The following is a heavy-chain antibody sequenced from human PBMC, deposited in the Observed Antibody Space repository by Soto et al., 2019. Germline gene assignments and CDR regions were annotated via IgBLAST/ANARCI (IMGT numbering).Heavy chain of an antibody. CDR3: ARGRNEGYYYYGMDV. V-gene: IGHV4-59*01. J-gene: IGHJ6*02. D-gene: IGHD1-1*01. CDR1: GGSISSYY. CDR2: IYYSGST. Sequence: PSETLSLTCTVSGGSISSYYWSWIRQPPGKGLEWIGYIYYSGSTNYNPSLKSRVTISVDTSKNQFSLKLSSVTAADTAVYYCARGRNEGYYYYGMDVWGQGTTVTVSS.